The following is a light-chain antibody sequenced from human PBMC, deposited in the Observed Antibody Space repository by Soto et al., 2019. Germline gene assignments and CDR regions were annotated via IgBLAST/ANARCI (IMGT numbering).Light chain of an antibody. CDR3: QQYSTYWT. Sequence: DIQMTQSPSTLSASVGDRVAITCRASQSVSFWLAWYQQKPGXAPXXLIYKASTLESGVPSRFSGGGFGTEFPLTISSLQPDYFATYFCQQYSTYWTFGQGTKGDIK. V-gene: IGKV1-5*03. J-gene: IGKJ1*01. CDR1: QSVSFW. CDR2: KAS.